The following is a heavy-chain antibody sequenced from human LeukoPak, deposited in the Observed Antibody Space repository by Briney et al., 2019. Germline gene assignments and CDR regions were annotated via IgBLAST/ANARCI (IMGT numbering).Heavy chain of an antibody. J-gene: IGHJ5*02. CDR2: INPNGGGT. Sequence: ASVKVSCKASGYTFTGYYMHWVRQAPGQGLEWMGWINPNGGGTNYAQKFQGRVTMTRDTSISTAYMELSRLRSDDTAVYYCARDGNYDFWSGYYTPTWFDPWGQGTLVTVSS. D-gene: IGHD3-3*01. CDR3: ARDGNYDFWSGYYTPTWFDP. CDR1: GYTFTGYY. V-gene: IGHV1-2*02.